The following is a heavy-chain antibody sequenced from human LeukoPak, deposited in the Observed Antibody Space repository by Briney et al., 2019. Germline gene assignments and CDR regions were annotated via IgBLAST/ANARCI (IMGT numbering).Heavy chain of an antibody. J-gene: IGHJ4*02. D-gene: IGHD3-10*01. CDR3: AKDGRHRIEGSGSYYAY. CDR1: GGTFSSYA. Sequence: SVKVSCKASGGTFSSYAISWVRQAPGQGLEWMGGIIPIFGTANYAQKFQGRVTMTRDMSTSTVYMELSSLRSEDTAVYYCAKDGRHRIEGSGSYYAYWGQGTLVTVSS. CDR2: IIPIFGTA. V-gene: IGHV1-69*05.